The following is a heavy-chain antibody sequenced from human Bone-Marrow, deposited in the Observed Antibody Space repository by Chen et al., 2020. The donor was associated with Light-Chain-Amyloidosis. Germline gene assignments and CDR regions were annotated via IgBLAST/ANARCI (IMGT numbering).Heavy chain of an antibody. CDR2: IYRGGST. D-gene: IGHD5-18*01. V-gene: IGHV3-23*03. Sequence: EVQLLESGGGLVQPGGSLRLSCAASGFNFSKNAMNWVRQAPGKGPEWVSLIYRGGSTYYADFVKGRFTIARDSSKNTVYLQMNSLRAEDTALYYCATEGRDPGYSYGYLNYWGQGTLVTVSS. CDR3: ATEGRDPGYSYGYLNY. CDR1: GFNFSKNA. J-gene: IGHJ4*02.